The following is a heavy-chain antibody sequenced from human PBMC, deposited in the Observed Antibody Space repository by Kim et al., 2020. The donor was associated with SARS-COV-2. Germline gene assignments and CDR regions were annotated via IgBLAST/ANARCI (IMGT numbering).Heavy chain of an antibody. CDR1: GFTFSSYA. D-gene: IGHD3-16*01. V-gene: IGHV3-64*01. CDR2: ISKDGGTT. Sequence: GGSLRLSCAASGFTFSSYAMHRVRQAPGKGLEYVSAISKDGGTTYYANSVKGRFTISRDNSKNTLYLQMGSLRAEDMAVYYCARSKGGDYWGQGTLVTVSS. CDR3: ARSKGGDY. J-gene: IGHJ4*02.